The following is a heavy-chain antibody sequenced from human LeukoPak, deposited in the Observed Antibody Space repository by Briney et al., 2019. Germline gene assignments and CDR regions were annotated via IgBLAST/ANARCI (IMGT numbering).Heavy chain of an antibody. CDR3: ARGTPIVVVVAATSGWFDP. J-gene: IGHJ5*02. CDR1: GGSFSGYY. CDR2: INHGGST. Sequence: SETLSLTCAVYGGSFSGYYWSWIRQPPGKGLEWIGEINHGGSTNYNPSLKSRVTISVDTSKNQFSLKLSSVTAADTAVYYCARGTPIVVVVAATSGWFDPWGQGTLVTVSS. D-gene: IGHD2-15*01. V-gene: IGHV4-34*01.